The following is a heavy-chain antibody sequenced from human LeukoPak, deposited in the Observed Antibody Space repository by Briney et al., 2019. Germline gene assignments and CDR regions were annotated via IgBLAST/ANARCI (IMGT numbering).Heavy chain of an antibody. J-gene: IGHJ6*02. CDR1: GFTLSRYG. Sequence: PGGSLRLSCAASGFTLSRYGMNRVLQAPGKGREWVSYISSSSCTVFYAESVKGRFPISIDNAKNSLYLQMNSLRDEDTAVFLCAGFYYDSDGMDVWGQGTTVIVSS. CDR2: ISSSSCTV. D-gene: IGHD3-22*01. CDR3: AGFYYDSDGMDV. V-gene: IGHV3-48*02.